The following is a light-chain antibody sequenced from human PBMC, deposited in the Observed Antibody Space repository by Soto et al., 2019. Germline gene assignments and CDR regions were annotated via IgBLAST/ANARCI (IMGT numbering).Light chain of an antibody. Sequence: QSALTQPPSASGSPGQSVTISCTGTISDVDSYNYVSWYQQHPGKAPKLMIHEVSKRPSGVPDRFSGSKSGNAASLTVSGLQAEDEGDYYCSSYAGSNNLVVFGGGTKLTVL. CDR1: ISDVDSYNY. CDR3: SSYAGSNNLVV. CDR2: EVS. V-gene: IGLV2-8*01. J-gene: IGLJ2*01.